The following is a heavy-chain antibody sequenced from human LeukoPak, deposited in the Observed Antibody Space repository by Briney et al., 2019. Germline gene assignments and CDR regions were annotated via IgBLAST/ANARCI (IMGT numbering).Heavy chain of an antibody. V-gene: IGHV4-39*07. D-gene: IGHD3-22*01. J-gene: IGHJ4*02. CDR1: GGSISSSSYY. CDR2: IYYSGST. CDR3: ARVPYSLYDSSGYFDY. Sequence: PSETLSLTCTVSGGSISSSSYYWGWIRQPPGKGLEWIGSIYYSGSTYYNPSLKSRVTISVDTSKNQFSLKLSSVTAADTAVYYCARVPYSLYDSSGYFDYWGQGTLVTVSS.